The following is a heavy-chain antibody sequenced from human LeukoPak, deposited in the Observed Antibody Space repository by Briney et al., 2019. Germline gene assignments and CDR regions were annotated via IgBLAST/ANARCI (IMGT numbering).Heavy chain of an antibody. V-gene: IGHV4-59*01. J-gene: IGHJ4*02. D-gene: IGHD1-1*01. CDR1: GGPISSYY. CDR3: AREVQLEKYYFDY. Sequence: SETLSLTCTVSGGPISSYYWSWIRQPPGKGLEWIGYIYYSGSTNYNPSLKSRVTISVDTSKNQFSLKLSSVTAADTAVYYCAREVQLEKYYFDYWGQGTLVTVSS. CDR2: IYYSGST.